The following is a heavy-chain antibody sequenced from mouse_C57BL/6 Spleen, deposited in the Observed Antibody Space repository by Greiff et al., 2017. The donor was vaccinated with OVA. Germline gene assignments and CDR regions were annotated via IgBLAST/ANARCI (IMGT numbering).Heavy chain of an antibody. CDR1: GYTFTSYW. D-gene: IGHD1-1*01. CDR2: IDPSDSYT. CDR3: ARRATTVAYAMDY. Sequence: QVQLQQPGAELVKPGASVKLSCKASGYTFTSYWMQWVKQRPGQGLEWIGEIDPSDSYTNYNQKFKGKATLTVDTSSSTAYMQRSSLTSEDSAVYYSARRATTVAYAMDYWGQGTSVTVAS. J-gene: IGHJ4*01. V-gene: IGHV1-50*01.